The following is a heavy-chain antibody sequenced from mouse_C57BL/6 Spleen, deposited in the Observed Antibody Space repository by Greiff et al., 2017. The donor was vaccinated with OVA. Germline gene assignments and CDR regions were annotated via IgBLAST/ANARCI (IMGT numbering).Heavy chain of an antibody. CDR1: GYTFTSYT. CDR3: ARLTTVLASDYFDY. CDR2: INPSSGYT. Sequence: QVQLQQSGAELARPGASVKMSCKASGYTFTSYTMHWVKQRPGQGLEWIGYINPSSGYTKYNQKFKDKATLTADKSSSTAYMQLSILTSEDSAVYYCARLTTVLASDYFDYWGQGTTLTVSS. J-gene: IGHJ2*01. D-gene: IGHD1-1*01. V-gene: IGHV1-4*01.